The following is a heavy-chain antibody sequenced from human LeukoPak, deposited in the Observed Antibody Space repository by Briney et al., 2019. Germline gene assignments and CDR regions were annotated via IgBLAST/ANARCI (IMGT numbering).Heavy chain of an antibody. CDR1: GYTFTSYD. J-gene: IGHJ5*02. CDR3: ARGSYYYGSGSYFASWKNWFDP. Sequence: GASVKVSCKASGYTFTSYDINWMRQATGQGLEWMGWMNPNSGNTGYAQKFQGRVTMTRNTSISTAYMELSSLRSEDTAVYYCARGSYYYGSGSYFASWKNWFDPWGQGTLVTVSS. D-gene: IGHD3-10*01. V-gene: IGHV1-8*01. CDR2: MNPNSGNT.